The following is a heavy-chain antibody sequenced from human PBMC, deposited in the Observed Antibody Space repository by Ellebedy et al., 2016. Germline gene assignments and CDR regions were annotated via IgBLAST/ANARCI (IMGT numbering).Heavy chain of an antibody. V-gene: IGHV4-61*02. D-gene: IGHD2-21*01. CDR3: ASLAIPGGSDF. J-gene: IGHJ4*02. CDR1: GDSVIDASSY. CDR2: IYTSGSP. Sequence: SETLSLXCTVSGDSVIDASSYWSWIRQPAGKGLEWIGRIYTSGSPVYNPSLKSRVTMSIDTSKNHFSLEVNSVTAADTAVYYCASLAIPGGSDFWGQGTLVTVSS.